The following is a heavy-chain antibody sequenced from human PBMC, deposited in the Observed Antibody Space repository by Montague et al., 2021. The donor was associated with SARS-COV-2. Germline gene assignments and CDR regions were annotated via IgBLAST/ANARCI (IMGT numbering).Heavy chain of an antibody. V-gene: IGHV3-53*01. J-gene: IGHJ6*02. CDR2: IYSGGST. Sequence: SLRLSCAASGFTVSSNYMTWVRQAPGKGLEWVSVIYSGGSTYYADSVMGRFTISGDNSKNTLYLQLNSLRAEDTAVYYCARVGRDSAILPIAIHYGMDVWGQGTTVTVSS. D-gene: IGHD2-2*01. CDR3: ARVGRDSAILPIAIHYGMDV. CDR1: GFTVSSNY.